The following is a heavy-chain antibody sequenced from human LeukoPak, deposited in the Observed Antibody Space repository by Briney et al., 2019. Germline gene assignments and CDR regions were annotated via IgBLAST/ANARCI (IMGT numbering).Heavy chain of an antibody. CDR3: ARGRGGSYFFDY. D-gene: IGHD1-26*01. CDR2: ITSDGSTT. V-gene: IGHV3-74*01. CDR1: GFTFSTSW. J-gene: IGHJ4*02. Sequence: PGGSLRLSCAASGFTFSTSWMHWVRQAPGKGPVWVSRITSDGSTTIYAESMKGRFTISRDNAKNTLYLQMNSLRAEDTAVYCCARGRGGSYFFDYWGQGTLVTVSS.